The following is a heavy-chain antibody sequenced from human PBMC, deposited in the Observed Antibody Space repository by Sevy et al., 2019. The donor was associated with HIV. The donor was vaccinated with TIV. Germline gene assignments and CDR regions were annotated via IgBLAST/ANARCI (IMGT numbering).Heavy chain of an antibody. CDR1: GFTFSSYA. D-gene: IGHD6-19*01. Sequence: GGSLRLSCAASGFTFSSYAMSWVRQAPGKGLEWVSAISGSGGSTYYGDSVKGRFTITRVNSKNTLYLQLNGLRAEDTAVYYCAKGSRPYSSGWYVRPARMDVWGKGTTVTVSS. V-gene: IGHV3-23*01. J-gene: IGHJ6*03. CDR3: AKGSRPYSSGWYVRPARMDV. CDR2: ISGSGGST.